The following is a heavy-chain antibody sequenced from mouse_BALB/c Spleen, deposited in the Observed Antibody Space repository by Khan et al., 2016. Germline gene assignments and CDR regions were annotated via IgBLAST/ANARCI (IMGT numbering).Heavy chain of an antibody. CDR1: GYSITSDYA. CDR3: AREDYSVFAY. V-gene: IGHV3-2*02. CDR2: ISYRGNT. Sequence: QLQASGPGLVKPSQSLSLTCTVTGYSITSDYARNWIRQVPGNKLKWMGDISYRGNTHSITSIKSPTSITLDTFKDQFFLQLNSVSTEDTSTYYCAREDYSVFAYWGQVTLVTVSA. J-gene: IGHJ3*01. D-gene: IGHD1-1*02.